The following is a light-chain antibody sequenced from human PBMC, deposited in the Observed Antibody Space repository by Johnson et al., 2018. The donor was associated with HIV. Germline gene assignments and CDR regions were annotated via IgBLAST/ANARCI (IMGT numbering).Light chain of an antibody. V-gene: IGLV1-51*02. CDR2: ENN. CDR1: SSNIGNNF. Sequence: QLVLTQPPSVSAAPGQKVTISCSGSSSNIGNNFVSWYQQLPGTAPKLLIYENNKRPSGIPARFSGSKSGTSATLGITGLQTGDEADYYCGTWDNSLSGGGIFGTGTKVTVL. J-gene: IGLJ1*01. CDR3: GTWDNSLSGGGI.